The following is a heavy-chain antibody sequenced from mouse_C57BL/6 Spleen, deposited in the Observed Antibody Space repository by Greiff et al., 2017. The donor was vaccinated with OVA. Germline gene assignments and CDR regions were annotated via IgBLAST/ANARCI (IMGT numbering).Heavy chain of an antibody. V-gene: IGHV5-16*01. J-gene: IGHJ2*01. D-gene: IGHD1-1*01. CDR3: ARGAYGSFFDY. CDR1: GFTFSDYY. Sequence: EVMLVESEGGLVQPGSSMKLSCTASGFTFSDYYMAWVRQVPEKGLEWVANINYDGSSTYYLDSLKSRFIISRDNAKNILYLQMSSLKSEDTATYYCARGAYGSFFDYWGQGTTLTVSS. CDR2: INYDGSST.